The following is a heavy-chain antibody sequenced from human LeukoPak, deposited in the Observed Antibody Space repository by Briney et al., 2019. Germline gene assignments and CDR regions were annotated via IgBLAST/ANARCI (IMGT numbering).Heavy chain of an antibody. V-gene: IGHV4-39*07. J-gene: IGHJ4*02. Sequence: SETLSLTCTVSGGSISSSSYYWGWIRQPPGKGLEWIGSIYYSGSTYYNPSLKGRVTISVDTSKNQFSLKLSSETAADTAVYYCARDGSGSSSFYWGQGTLVTVSS. D-gene: IGHD1-26*01. CDR3: ARDGSGSSSFY. CDR1: GGSISSSSYY. CDR2: IYYSGST.